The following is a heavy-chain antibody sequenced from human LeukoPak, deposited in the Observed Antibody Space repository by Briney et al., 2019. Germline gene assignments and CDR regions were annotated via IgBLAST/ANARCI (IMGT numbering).Heavy chain of an antibody. V-gene: IGHV3-74*01. J-gene: IGHJ4*02. D-gene: IGHD3-3*01. Sequence: TGGSLRLSCAASGFTFSSYEMNWVRQAPGKGLVWVSRINSDGSSTSYADSVKGRFTISRDNAKNTLYLQMNSLRAEDTAVYYCARDLYYDFWSGYYPFDYWGQGTLVTVSS. CDR1: GFTFSSYE. CDR2: INSDGSST. CDR3: ARDLYYDFWSGYYPFDY.